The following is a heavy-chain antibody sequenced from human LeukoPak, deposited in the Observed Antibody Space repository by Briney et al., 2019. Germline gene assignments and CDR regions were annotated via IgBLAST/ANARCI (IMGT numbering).Heavy chain of an antibody. V-gene: IGHV1-69*13. CDR1: GGTFISYA. CDR3: ARGLLGFMRSDYSNYWDNWFDP. CDR2: IIPIFGTA. D-gene: IGHD4-11*01. Sequence: SSVKVSCKASGGTFISYAISWVRQAPGQGVEWMGGIIPIFGTANYAQKFQGRVTITADESTSTAYMELSSLRSEDTAVYYCARGLLGFMRSDYSNYWDNWFDPWGQGTLVTVSS. J-gene: IGHJ5*02.